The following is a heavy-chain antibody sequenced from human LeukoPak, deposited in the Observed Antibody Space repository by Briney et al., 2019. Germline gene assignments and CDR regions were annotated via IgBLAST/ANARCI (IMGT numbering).Heavy chain of an antibody. V-gene: IGHV4-59*01. CDR3: ARARIAVSYFDY. CDR1: GDSISTYY. Sequence: NPSETLSLTCTVSGDSISTYYWSWIRQPPGKGLEWIGYVYYTGSTNHIPSLRSRVTISVDTSKNQFSLKMSSVTAADTAVYYCARARIAVSYFDYWGQGALVTVSS. D-gene: IGHD6-6*01. CDR2: VYYTGST. J-gene: IGHJ4*02.